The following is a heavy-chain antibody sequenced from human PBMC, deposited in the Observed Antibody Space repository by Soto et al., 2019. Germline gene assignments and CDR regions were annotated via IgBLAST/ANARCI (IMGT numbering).Heavy chain of an antibody. CDR3: AKDPRITMIVVVNRPDAFDI. Sequence: PGGSLRLSCAASGFTFSSYWMSWVRQAPGKGLEWVSNINRGGSDLYSDDSVKGRFTISRDNAKNTPYLQMSSLRAEDTAVYYCAKDPRITMIVVVNRPDAFDIWGQGTMVTVSS. CDR1: GFTFSSYW. J-gene: IGHJ3*02. D-gene: IGHD3-22*01. CDR2: INRGGSDL. V-gene: IGHV3-7*03.